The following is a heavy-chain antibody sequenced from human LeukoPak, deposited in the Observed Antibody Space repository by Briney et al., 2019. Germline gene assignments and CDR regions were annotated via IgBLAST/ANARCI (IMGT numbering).Heavy chain of an antibody. D-gene: IGHD3-3*01. CDR2: INHSGYT. V-gene: IGHV4-34*01. Sequence: SETLSLTCAVYGESFSGYFWSWIRQPPGKGLEWIGEINHSGYTNYNPSLKSRVTISVDTSKKQFSLKLSSVTAADTAVYYCARETYYDFWSGYYRPSGFDPWGQGTLVTVSS. CDR3: ARETYYDFWSGYYRPSGFDP. CDR1: GESFSGYF. J-gene: IGHJ5*02.